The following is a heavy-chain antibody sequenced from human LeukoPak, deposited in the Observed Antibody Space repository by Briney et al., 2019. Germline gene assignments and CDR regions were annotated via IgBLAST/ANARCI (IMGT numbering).Heavy chain of an antibody. CDR2: ISGSGGST. CDR3: AKAQLLEYSSSPDAFDI. V-gene: IGHV3-23*01. J-gene: IGHJ3*02. D-gene: IGHD6-6*01. CDR1: GFNFNDYY. Sequence: GGSLRLSCAASGFNFNDYYMSWVRQVPGKGLEWVSAISGSGGSTYYADSVKGRFTISRDNSKNTLYLQMNSLRAEDTAVYYCAKAQLLEYSSSPDAFDIWGQGTMVTVSS.